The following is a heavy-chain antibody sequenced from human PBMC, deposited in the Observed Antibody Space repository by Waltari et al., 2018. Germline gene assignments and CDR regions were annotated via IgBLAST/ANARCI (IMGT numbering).Heavy chain of an antibody. CDR3: ARGFWSGYYLYYYYMDV. CDR2: INTNTGNP. CDR1: GYTFTSYP. J-gene: IGHJ6*03. Sequence: QVQLVQSGSELKTPGASVKVSCKASGYTFTSYPLNSVRQAPGQGLEWMGWINTNTGNPTYAQGFTGRFVFSLDTSVSTAYLQISSLKAEDTAVYYCARGFWSGYYLYYYYMDVWGKGTTVTVSS. D-gene: IGHD3-3*01. V-gene: IGHV7-4-1*02.